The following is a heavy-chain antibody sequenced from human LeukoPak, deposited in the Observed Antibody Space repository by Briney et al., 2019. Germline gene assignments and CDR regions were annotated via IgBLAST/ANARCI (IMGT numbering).Heavy chain of an antibody. J-gene: IGHJ4*02. CDR2: INPSGGST. Sequence: EASVKVSCKASGYTFTSYGISWVRQAPGQGLEWMGIINPSGGSTSYAQKFQGRVTMTRDTSTSTVYMELSSLRSEDTAVYYCARAMGGLDYWGQGTLVTVSS. V-gene: IGHV1-46*01. D-gene: IGHD3-10*01. CDR1: GYTFTSYG. CDR3: ARAMGGLDY.